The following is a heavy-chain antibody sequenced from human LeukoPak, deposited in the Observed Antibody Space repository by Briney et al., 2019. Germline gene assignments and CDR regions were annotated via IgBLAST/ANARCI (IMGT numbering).Heavy chain of an antibody. V-gene: IGHV3-21*01. CDR3: ARITRGSGSYYSGYFDY. D-gene: IGHD3-10*01. Sequence: PGGSLRLSCAASGFTFSSYSMNWVRQAPGKGLEWVSSISSSSSYIYYADSVKGRFTISRDNAKNSLYLQMNSLRAEDTAVYYCARITRGSGSYYSGYFDYWGQGTLVTVSS. CDR1: GFTFSSYS. J-gene: IGHJ4*02. CDR2: ISSSSSYI.